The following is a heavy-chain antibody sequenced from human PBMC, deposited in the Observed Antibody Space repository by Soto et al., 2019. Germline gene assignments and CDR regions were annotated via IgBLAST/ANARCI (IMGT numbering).Heavy chain of an antibody. CDR3: ASHGAIPIFGVVTPYYYYGMDV. CDR2: IIPIFGTA. D-gene: IGHD3-3*01. Sequence: VKVSCKASGGTFSSYAISWVRQAPGQGLEWMGGIIPIFGTANYAQKFQGRVTITADESTSTAYMELSSLRSEDTAVYYCASHGAIPIFGVVTPYYYYGMDVWGQGTTVAVSS. J-gene: IGHJ6*02. V-gene: IGHV1-69*13. CDR1: GGTFSSYA.